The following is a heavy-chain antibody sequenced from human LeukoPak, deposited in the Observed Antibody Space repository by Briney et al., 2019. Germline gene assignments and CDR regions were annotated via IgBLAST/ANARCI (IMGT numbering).Heavy chain of an antibody. J-gene: IGHJ4*02. CDR1: GGAIGSDGYY. CDR2: IYYSGSA. Sequence: PSQTLSLTCSVPGGAIGSDGYYWNWIRQHPGKGLEWIGYIYYSGSASYNPSLKSRVTISVDTSKNQFSLRLSSVTAADTAVYYCARGSYYGFSGDSWGQGSLVTVSS. CDR3: ARGSYYGFSGDS. V-gene: IGHV4-31*03. D-gene: IGHD3-10*01.